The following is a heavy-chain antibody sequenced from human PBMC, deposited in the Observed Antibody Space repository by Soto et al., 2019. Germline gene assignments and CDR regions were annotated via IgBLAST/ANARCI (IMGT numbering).Heavy chain of an antibody. V-gene: IGHV3-30*18. D-gene: IGHD1-20*01. Sequence: QVQLVESGGGVVQPGRSLRLSCAASGFTFSSYGMHWVRQAPGKGLEWVAVISYDGSNKYYADSVKGRFTISRDNSKNTLYLQMNSLRAEDTAVYYCAKESGITGTPAEFGYWGQGTLVTVSS. CDR3: AKESGITGTPAEFGY. CDR1: GFTFSSYG. CDR2: ISYDGSNK. J-gene: IGHJ4*02.